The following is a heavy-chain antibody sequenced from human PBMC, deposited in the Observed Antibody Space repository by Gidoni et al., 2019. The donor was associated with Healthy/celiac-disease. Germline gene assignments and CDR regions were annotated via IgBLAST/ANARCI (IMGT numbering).Heavy chain of an antibody. CDR2: IYHSGST. Sequence: QLQLQESGSGLVKPSQTLSLTCAVSGGSISSGGYSWSWLRQPPGKGLEWIGYIYHSGSTYYNPSLKSRVTIAVDRSKNQCSLKLSSVTAADTAVYYCAGDIDSRWDFDYWGQGTLVTVSS. V-gene: IGHV4-30-2*01. CDR1: GGSISSGGYS. D-gene: IGHD3-9*01. CDR3: AGDIDSRWDFDY. J-gene: IGHJ4*02.